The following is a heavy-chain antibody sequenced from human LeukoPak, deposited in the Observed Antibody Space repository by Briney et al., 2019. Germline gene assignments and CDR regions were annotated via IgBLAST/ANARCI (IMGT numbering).Heavy chain of an antibody. Sequence: GGSLRLSCAASGFTFSSYWMHWVRQAPGKGLEWVSSITGSSSYIYYADSVKGRFTISRDNAKNSLYLQMNSLRAEDTAVYYCARRVAAAANNFDYWGQGTLVTVSS. CDR2: ITGSSSYI. V-gene: IGHV3-21*01. CDR3: ARRVAAAANNFDY. J-gene: IGHJ4*02. D-gene: IGHD2-2*01. CDR1: GFTFSSYW.